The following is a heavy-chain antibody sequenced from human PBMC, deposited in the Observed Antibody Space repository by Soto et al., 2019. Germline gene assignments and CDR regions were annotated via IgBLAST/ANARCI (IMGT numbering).Heavy chain of an antibody. Sequence: GSTNYNPSLKSRVTISVDTSKNQLSLKLSSVTAADTAVYYCARHRGVSSTVVVTADDGTFDYWGQGTLVTVSS. D-gene: IGHD2-21*02. J-gene: IGHJ4*02. CDR2: GST. V-gene: IGHV4-59*08. CDR3: ARHRGVSSTVVVTADDGTFDY.